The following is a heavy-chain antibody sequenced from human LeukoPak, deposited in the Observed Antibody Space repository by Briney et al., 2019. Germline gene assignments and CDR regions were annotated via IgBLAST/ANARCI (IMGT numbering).Heavy chain of an antibody. CDR2: KRYDGSNK. CDR1: RFTFSSYG. J-gene: IGHJ6*03. D-gene: IGHD1-26*01. CDR3: AKGRGWEASYYYYYMDV. V-gene: IGHV3-30*02. Sequence: PGGSLRLSCAASRFTFSSYGMHWVRQAPGKGLEWVAFKRYDGSNKYYADSVKGRFTVSRDNSKNTLYLQMNSLRAEDTAVYYCAKGRGWEASYYYYYMDVWGKGTTVTISS.